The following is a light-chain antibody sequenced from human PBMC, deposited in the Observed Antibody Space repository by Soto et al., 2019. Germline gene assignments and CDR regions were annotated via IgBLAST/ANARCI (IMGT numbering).Light chain of an antibody. CDR2: DAS. CDR1: QGISSA. CDR3: QQFNNYTIT. Sequence: AIQLTQSPSSLSASVGDRVTITCRASQGISSALAWYQQKPGKAPKLLIYDASSLESGVPSRLRGSGYGADFTLTISSLKPEDFETYYCQQFNNYTITFGHGTRLEIK. J-gene: IGKJ5*01. V-gene: IGKV1D-13*01.